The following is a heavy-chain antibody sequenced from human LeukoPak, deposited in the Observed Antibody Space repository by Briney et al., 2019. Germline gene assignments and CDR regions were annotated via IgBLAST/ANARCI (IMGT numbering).Heavy chain of an antibody. Sequence: GGPLRPSCPASEFTASSDNMAGSRQPPGRGWEGSPIIYSGGSTYYADSVKGRFNISRDNSKNTLYLQMKSLRAEDTAVYYCARDPGGYSGSSRFDPWGQGTLVTVSS. J-gene: IGHJ5*02. V-gene: IGHV3-66*01. CDR3: ARDPGGYSGSSRFDP. CDR2: IYSGGST. D-gene: IGHD1-26*01. CDR1: EFTASSDN.